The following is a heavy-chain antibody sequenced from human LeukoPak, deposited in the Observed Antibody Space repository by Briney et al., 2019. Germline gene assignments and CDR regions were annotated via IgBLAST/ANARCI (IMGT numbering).Heavy chain of an antibody. D-gene: IGHD2-21*01. Sequence: GSLRLSCVCSGLPFRCHALSGVRQAPEKGVEFVSGIYENGSTTYYADSVKGRFSISRDNSKNTLYLQMDSLRGEDTAVYYCAKDFRIGYSAHFDYWGQGALVTVSS. V-gene: IGHV3-23*01. J-gene: IGHJ4*02. CDR1: GLPFRCHA. CDR2: IYENGSTT. CDR3: AKDFRIGYSAHFDY.